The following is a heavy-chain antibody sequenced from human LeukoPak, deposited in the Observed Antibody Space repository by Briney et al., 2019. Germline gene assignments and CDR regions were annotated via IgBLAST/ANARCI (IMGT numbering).Heavy chain of an antibody. J-gene: IGHJ4*02. D-gene: IGHD3-3*01. CDR2: INPSGGST. CDR1: GYTFTSYG. V-gene: IGHV1-46*01. Sequence: ASVKVSCKASGYTFTSYGISWVRQAPGQGLEWMGIINPSGGSTSYAQKFQGRVTMTRDTSTSTVYMELSSLRSEDTAVYYCARDAIRLRFLEWLGYPDYWGQGTLVTVSS. CDR3: ARDAIRLRFLEWLGYPDY.